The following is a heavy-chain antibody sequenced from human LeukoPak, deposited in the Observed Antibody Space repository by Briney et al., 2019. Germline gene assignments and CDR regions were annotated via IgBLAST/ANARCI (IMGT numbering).Heavy chain of an antibody. D-gene: IGHD2-21*02. CDR1: GYTFTANN. CDR3: ARGGSTDSIHSCGGNCYFLDY. V-gene: IGHV1-2*02. Sequence: ASVKVSCKASGYTFTANNMNWVRQAPGQGLEWMGWINPNSGGTNYAQKFQGRVIMTRDTSISTAYMELSRLGSDDTAVYYCARGGSTDSIHSCGGNCYFLDYWGQGTLVTVSS. J-gene: IGHJ4*02. CDR2: INPNSGGT.